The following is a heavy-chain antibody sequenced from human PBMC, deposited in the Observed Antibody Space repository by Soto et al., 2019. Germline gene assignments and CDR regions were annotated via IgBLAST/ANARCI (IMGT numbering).Heavy chain of an antibody. V-gene: IGHV3-30*18. CDR1: GFTFSSYG. Sequence: QVQLVESGGGVVQPGRSLRLSCAASGFTFSSYGMHWVRQAPGKGLEWVTLISYDGSNKYYADSVKGRFTISRDNSKNTLYLQMNSLRGEDTAVYYCAKDRDNGYYHYGMDVWGQGTTVTVS. J-gene: IGHJ6*02. CDR2: ISYDGSNK. CDR3: AKDRDNGYYHYGMDV. D-gene: IGHD2-8*01.